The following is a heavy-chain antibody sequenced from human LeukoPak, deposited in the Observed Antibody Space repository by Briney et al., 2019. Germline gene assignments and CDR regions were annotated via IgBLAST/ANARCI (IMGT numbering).Heavy chain of an antibody. J-gene: IGHJ5*02. CDR2: IKQDGSEK. D-gene: IGHD2-15*01. CDR3: ARSGEDCSGGSCYFNWFDP. V-gene: IGHV3-7*03. CDR1: GFTFSSYW. Sequence: GGSLRLSRAASGFTFSSYWMSWVRQAPGKGLEWVANIKQDGSEKYYVDSVKGRFTISRDNAKNSLYLQMNSLRAEDTAVYYCARSGEDCSGGSCYFNWFDPWGQGTLVTVSS.